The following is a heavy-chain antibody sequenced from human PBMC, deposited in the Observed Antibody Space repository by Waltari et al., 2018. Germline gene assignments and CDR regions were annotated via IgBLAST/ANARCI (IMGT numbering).Heavy chain of an antibody. V-gene: IGHV4-61*02. CDR2: IYTSGST. Sequence: QVQLQESGPGLVKPSQTLSLTCTVSGGSISSGSYYWSWIRQPAGKGLEWIGRIYTSGSTNYNPSLKSRVTISVDTSKNQFSLKLSSVTAADTAVDYCARGGTIFGVVIIRSWGQGTLVTVSS. D-gene: IGHD3-3*01. CDR3: ARGGTIFGVVIIRS. CDR1: GGSISSGSYY. J-gene: IGHJ4*02.